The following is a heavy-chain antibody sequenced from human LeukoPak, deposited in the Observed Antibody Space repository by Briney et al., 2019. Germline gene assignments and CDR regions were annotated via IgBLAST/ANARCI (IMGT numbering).Heavy chain of an antibody. CDR1: GGTFSSYA. V-gene: IGHV1-18*01. D-gene: IGHD2-15*01. Sequence: ASVKVSCKASGGTFSSYAISWVRQAPGQGLEWMGWISAYNGNTNYAQKLQGRVTMTTDTSTSTAYMELRSLRSDDTAVYYCARDRQGYCSGGSCYPFDPWGQGTLVTVSS. CDR3: ARDRQGYCSGGSCYPFDP. J-gene: IGHJ5*02. CDR2: ISAYNGNT.